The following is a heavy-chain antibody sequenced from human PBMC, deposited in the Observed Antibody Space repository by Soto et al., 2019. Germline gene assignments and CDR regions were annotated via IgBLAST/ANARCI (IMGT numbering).Heavy chain of an antibody. CDR1: GGTFSSYA. CDR2: IIPIFGTA. J-gene: IGHJ6*02. D-gene: IGHD2-15*01. CDR3: ARGLSSGCSWQLGSYYGKDV. V-gene: IGHV1-69*13. Sequence: ASVKVSCKASGGTFSSYAISWVRQAPGQGLEWMGGIIPIFGTANYAQKFQGRVTITADESTSTAYMELSSLRSEDTAVYYCARGLSSGCSWQLGSYYGKDVWGQGTTVTVSS.